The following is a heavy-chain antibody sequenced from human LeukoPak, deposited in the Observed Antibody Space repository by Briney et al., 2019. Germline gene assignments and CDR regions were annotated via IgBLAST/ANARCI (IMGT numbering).Heavy chain of an antibody. CDR3: ARGRSSSWYGNNWFDP. CDR2: INHSGST. CDR1: GGSISSYY. J-gene: IGHJ5*02. D-gene: IGHD6-13*01. Sequence: PSETLSLTCTVSGGSISSYYWSWIRQPPGKGLEWIGEINHSGSTNYNPSLKSRVTISVDTSKNQFSLKLSSVTAADTAVYYCARGRSSSWYGNNWFDPWGQGTLVTVSS. V-gene: IGHV4-34*01.